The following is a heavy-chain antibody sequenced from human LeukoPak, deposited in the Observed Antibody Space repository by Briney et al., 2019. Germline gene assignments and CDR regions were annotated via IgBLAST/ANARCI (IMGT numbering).Heavy chain of an antibody. D-gene: IGHD2-8*01. J-gene: IGHJ4*02. CDR1: GGTFSSYA. CDR3: ARVSFNEYYFDY. V-gene: IGHV1-69*05. CDR2: IIPIFGTA. Sequence: SVKVSCKASGGTFSSYAISWVRQAPGQGLEWMGRIIPIFGTANYAQKFQGRVTITTDESTSTAYMELSSLRSEGTAVYYCARVSFNEYYFDYWGQGTLVTVPS.